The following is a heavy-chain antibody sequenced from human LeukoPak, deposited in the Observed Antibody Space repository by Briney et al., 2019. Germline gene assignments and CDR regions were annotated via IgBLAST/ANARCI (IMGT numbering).Heavy chain of an antibody. V-gene: IGHV1-18*01. CDR1: GYTFTSYG. J-gene: IGHJ4*02. CDR2: ISAYNGNT. D-gene: IGHD6-6*01. Sequence: GASVKVSCEASGYTFTSYGISWVRQAPGQGLEWMGWISAYNGNTNYAQKLQGRVTMTTDTSTSTAYMELRSLRSDDTAAYYCARDGKYSSSPPFDYWGQGTLVTVSS. CDR3: ARDGKYSSSPPFDY.